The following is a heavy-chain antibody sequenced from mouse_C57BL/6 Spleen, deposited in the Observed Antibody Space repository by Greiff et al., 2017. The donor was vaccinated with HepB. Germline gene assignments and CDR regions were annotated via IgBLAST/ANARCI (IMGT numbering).Heavy chain of an antibody. CDR2: IRLKSDNYAT. Sequence: VQLKQSGGGLVQPGGSMKLSCVASGFTFSNYWMNWVRQSPEKGLEWVAQIRLKSDNYATHYAESVKGRFTISRDDSKSSVYLQMNNLRAEDTGIYYCTGGVYAMDYWGQGTSVTVSS. CDR3: TGGVYAMDY. V-gene: IGHV6-3*01. CDR1: GFTFSNYW. J-gene: IGHJ4*01.